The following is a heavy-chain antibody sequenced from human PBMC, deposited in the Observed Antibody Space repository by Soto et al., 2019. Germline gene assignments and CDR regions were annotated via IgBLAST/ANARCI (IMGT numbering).Heavy chain of an antibody. CDR2: IRSKANSYAT. D-gene: IGHD5-18*01. V-gene: IGHV3-73*01. Sequence: GGSLRLSCAASGFTFSGSAMHWVRQASGKGLEWVGRIRSKANSYATAYAASVKGRFTISRDDSKNTAYLQMNSLKTEDTAVYYCTSQSGYSSSENYYYYGMDVWGQGTTVTVSS. CDR1: GFTFSGSA. J-gene: IGHJ6*02. CDR3: TSQSGYSSSENYYYYGMDV.